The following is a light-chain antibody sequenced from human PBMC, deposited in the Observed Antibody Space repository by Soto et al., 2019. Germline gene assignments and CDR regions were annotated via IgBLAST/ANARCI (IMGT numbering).Light chain of an antibody. V-gene: IGLV2-14*01. Sequence: QSALTQPASVSGSPGQSITISCTGTSSDVGTYNYVSWYQHHPGKAPKLIIYEVSNRPSGLSNRFSGSKSGNTASLTISGLQAEDEADYYCSSYTTTSPYVFGSGTKVTVL. CDR3: SSYTTTSPYV. J-gene: IGLJ1*01. CDR2: EVS. CDR1: SSDVGTYNY.